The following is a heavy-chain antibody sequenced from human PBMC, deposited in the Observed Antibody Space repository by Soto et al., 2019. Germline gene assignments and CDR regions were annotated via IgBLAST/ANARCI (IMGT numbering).Heavy chain of an antibody. CDR2: IDPDGGST. V-gene: IGHV1-46*01. CDR3: ASLIGVDTLRDY. Sequence: ASVKVSWKASGDSFTCCFMQSLLQAPGQGPEWMGIIDPDGGSTSYAQKFQGRVTMTTDTSTSTVYVELSSLRSEDTAVYYCASLIGVDTLRDYWGQGPLVTVSS. D-gene: IGHD3-3*01. J-gene: IGHJ4*02. CDR1: GDSFTCCF.